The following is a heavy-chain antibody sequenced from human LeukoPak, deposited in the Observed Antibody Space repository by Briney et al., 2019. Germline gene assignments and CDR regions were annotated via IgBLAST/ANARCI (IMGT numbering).Heavy chain of an antibody. CDR2: IYSGGST. V-gene: IGHV3-53*01. Sequence: TGGSLRLSCAASGFTVSSNYMSWVRQAPGKGLEWVSVIYSGGSTYYADSVKGRFTISRDNSKNTLYLQMNSLRAEDTAVYYCAKGSGYGVLFYFDYWGQGTLVTVSS. CDR3: AKGSGYGVLFYFDY. J-gene: IGHJ4*02. CDR1: GFTVSSNY. D-gene: IGHD4-17*01.